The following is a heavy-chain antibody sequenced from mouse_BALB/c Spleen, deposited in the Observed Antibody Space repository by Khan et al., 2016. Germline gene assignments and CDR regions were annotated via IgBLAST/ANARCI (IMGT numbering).Heavy chain of an antibody. CDR2: IHYSGST. J-gene: IGHJ2*01. V-gene: IGHV3-1*02. CDR1: GYSISSGYS. Sequence: EVQLQESGPDLVKPSQSLSLTCTVTGYSISSGYSWHWIRQFPGNKLEWMAYIHYSGSTNYNPSLKSRISITRDTSKNQFFLQLISVTTEDTATYDCTRGDDYGTGYCGQGTTRTVSS. D-gene: IGHD1-1*01. CDR3: TRGDDYGTGY.